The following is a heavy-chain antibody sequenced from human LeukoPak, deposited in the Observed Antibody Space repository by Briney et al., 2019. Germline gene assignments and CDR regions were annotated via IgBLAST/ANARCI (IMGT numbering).Heavy chain of an antibody. V-gene: IGHV3-43*01. Sequence: GGSLRLSCAASGFTFDDYTTHWVRRAPGKGLEWVSLISWDGGSKYYADSVKGRFTISRDNAKNSLYLQMNSLRAEDTALYYCASGGIYYGAAFDFWGQGTLVTVSS. J-gene: IGHJ4*02. CDR3: ASGGIYYGAAFDF. D-gene: IGHD1-26*01. CDR1: GFTFDDYT. CDR2: ISWDGGSK.